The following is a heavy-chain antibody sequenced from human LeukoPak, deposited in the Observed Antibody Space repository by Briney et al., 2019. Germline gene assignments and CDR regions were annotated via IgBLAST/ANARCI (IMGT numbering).Heavy chain of an antibody. Sequence: PGGSLRLSCAASGFTFSSYAMSWVRQAPGKGLEWVAVISYDGSNKYYADSVKGRFTISRDNSKNTLYLQMNSLRAEDTAVYYCAKERSSSWYYYGMDVWGQGTTVTVSS. J-gene: IGHJ6*02. D-gene: IGHD6-13*01. CDR1: GFTFSSYA. V-gene: IGHV3-30*18. CDR2: ISYDGSNK. CDR3: AKERSSSWYYYGMDV.